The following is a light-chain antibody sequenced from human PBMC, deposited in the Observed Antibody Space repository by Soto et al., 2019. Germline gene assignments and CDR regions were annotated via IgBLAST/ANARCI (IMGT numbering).Light chain of an antibody. J-gene: IGKJ1*01. V-gene: IGKV3-20*01. CDR3: HQYGRSPRGT. CDR2: DAS. CDR1: QSVNKAY. Sequence: EIVLTQSPATLSVSPGERATLSCRAIQSVNKAYLVWYQVKPGQAPRLLIYDASKRVTGIPARFSGSGSGTDFTLTISSLEPEDFAVYYCHQYGRSPRGTFGQGTKVDIK.